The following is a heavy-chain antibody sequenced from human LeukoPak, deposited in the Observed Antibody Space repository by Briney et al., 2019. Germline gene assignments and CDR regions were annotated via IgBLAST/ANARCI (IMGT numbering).Heavy chain of an antibody. Sequence: SVKVSCEASGGTFSSYAFSWVRQAPGQGLEWMGGIIPIFGTANYAQKFQGRVTITADESTSTAYMELSSLRSEDTAVYYCASFGVYDFWSGYYPLDYWGQGTLVTVSS. CDR1: GGTFSSYA. CDR2: IIPIFGTA. V-gene: IGHV1-69*13. D-gene: IGHD3-3*01. CDR3: ASFGVYDFWSGYYPLDY. J-gene: IGHJ4*02.